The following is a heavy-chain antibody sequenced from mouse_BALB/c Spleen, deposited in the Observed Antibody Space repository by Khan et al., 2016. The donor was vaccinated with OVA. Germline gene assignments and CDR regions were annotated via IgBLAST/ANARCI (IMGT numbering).Heavy chain of an antibody. CDR3: TRGGYGSLAY. CDR1: GYAFNNYM. Sequence: QVQLKESGAELVRPGTSVKVSCKASGYAFNNYMIEWVKQRPGQGLEWIGVINPGSGDTKYNEKIKGKATLTADKSSNTAYMQLSSLTSDGSAVYFCTRGGYGSLAYWGQGTLVTVSA. CDR2: INPGSGDT. V-gene: IGHV1-54*01. D-gene: IGHD1-1*02. J-gene: IGHJ3*01.